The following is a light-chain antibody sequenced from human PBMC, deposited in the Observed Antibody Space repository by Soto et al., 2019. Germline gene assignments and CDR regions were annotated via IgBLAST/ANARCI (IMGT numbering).Light chain of an antibody. CDR2: AAS. V-gene: IGKV1-12*01. J-gene: IGKJ4*01. Sequence: DFQMTQSPSSVSASVGDRVTISCRASRDIKLLIYAASTLQNGVPSRFSGSGSGTDFTLTISSLQPEDFATYYCHQANTLPLTFGGGTKVEIK. CDR1: RDI. CDR3: HQANTLPLT.